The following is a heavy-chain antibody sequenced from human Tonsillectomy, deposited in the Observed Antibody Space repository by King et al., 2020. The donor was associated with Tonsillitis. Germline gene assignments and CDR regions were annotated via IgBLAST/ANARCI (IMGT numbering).Heavy chain of an antibody. D-gene: IGHD4-17*01. J-gene: IGHJ4*02. CDR1: GFTFSSYS. Sequence: VQLVESGGGLVQPGGSLRLSCAASGFTFSSYSMNWVRQAPGKGLEWVSYITSSSSTIYYADSVKGRFTISRDNAKNSLYLQMNSLRAEDTAVYYCARDTRTVTTPYYFDYWGQGTLVTVSS. V-gene: IGHV3-48*01. CDR2: ITSSSSTI. CDR3: ARDTRTVTTPYYFDY.